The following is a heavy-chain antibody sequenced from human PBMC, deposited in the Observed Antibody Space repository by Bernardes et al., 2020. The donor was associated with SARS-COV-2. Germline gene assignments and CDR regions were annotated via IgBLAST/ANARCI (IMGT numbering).Heavy chain of an antibody. J-gene: IGHJ6*02. CDR2: MNPNSDNT. V-gene: IGHV1-8*02. CDR3: AKGPWQPYYYGMDV. Sequence: ASVKVSCKASGYTFTNYDINCVRQATGQGLEWMGWMNPNSDNTGYAWKFQGRVTLTRNTSISTAYMELTSLTSEDTAVYYCAKGPWQPYYYGMDVWGQGTTVTVSS. D-gene: IGHD5-12*01. CDR1: GYTFTNYD.